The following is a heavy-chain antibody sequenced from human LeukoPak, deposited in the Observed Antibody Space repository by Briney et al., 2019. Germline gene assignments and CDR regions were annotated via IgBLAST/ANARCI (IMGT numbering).Heavy chain of an antibody. Sequence: GGSLRLSCVASGFTFSSYWMSWVRQAPGKGLEWVSAISGSGGSTYYADSVKGRFTISRDNSKNTLYLQMNSLRAEDTAVYYCAKYFAAGLNFDYWGQGTLVTVSS. CDR3: AKYFAAGLNFDY. J-gene: IGHJ4*02. D-gene: IGHD6-13*01. V-gene: IGHV3-23*01. CDR1: GFTFSSYW. CDR2: ISGSGGST.